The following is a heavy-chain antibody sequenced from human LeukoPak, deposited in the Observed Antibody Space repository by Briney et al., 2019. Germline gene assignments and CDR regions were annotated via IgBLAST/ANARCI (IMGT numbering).Heavy chain of an antibody. CDR1: GGSISSYY. D-gene: IGHD2-15*01. V-gene: IGHV4-59*01. CDR3: ARTTEGYCRGRSCYSYYYYMDV. J-gene: IGHJ6*03. Sequence: SETLSLTCTVSGGSISSYYWSWIRQPPGKGLEWVGYIYYSGSTNYNPSLKSRVTISVDTSKNQFSLKLRSVTAADTAVYYCARTTEGYCRGRSCYSYYYYMDVWGKGTTVTVSS. CDR2: IYYSGST.